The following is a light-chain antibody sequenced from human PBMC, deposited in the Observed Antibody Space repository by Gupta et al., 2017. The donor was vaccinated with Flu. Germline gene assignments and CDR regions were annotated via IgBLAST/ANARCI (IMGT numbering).Light chain of an antibody. CDR1: QSVSSN. CDR2: GAS. Sequence: EIVMTQSPATLSVSPGERVTLSCRASQSVSSNLAWYQQKPCQAPRLLIYGASTRATGIPARFSGSGSGIEFTLTISSRQSEEFAVYYCQQDNNWPPFTFGHGTKVDIK. V-gene: IGKV3-15*01. J-gene: IGKJ3*01. CDR3: QQDNNWPPFT.